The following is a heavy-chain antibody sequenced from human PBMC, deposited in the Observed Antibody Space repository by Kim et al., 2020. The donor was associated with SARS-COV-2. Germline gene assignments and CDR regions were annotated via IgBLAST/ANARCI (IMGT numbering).Heavy chain of an antibody. Sequence: YADSVKGRFPISRDNAKNSLYLQMNSLRAEVTAVYYCARAYYGSGSYFDYWGQGTLVTVSS. D-gene: IGHD3-10*01. J-gene: IGHJ4*02. V-gene: IGHV3-21*01. CDR3: ARAYYGSGSYFDY.